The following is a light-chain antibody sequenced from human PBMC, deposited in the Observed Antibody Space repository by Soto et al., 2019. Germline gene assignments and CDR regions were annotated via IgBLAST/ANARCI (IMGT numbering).Light chain of an antibody. CDR1: QTISSY. CDR2: AAS. CDR3: QQSYSSPYT. V-gene: IGKV1-39*01. J-gene: IGKJ2*01. Sequence: DIQMTQSPSSLSTSVGDRVTITCRASQTISSYLNWYQQRPGKAPNLLIYAASSLHSGVASRFSGSGSGTDFTITISSLQPEDFATYYCQQSYSSPYTFGQGTKLEIK.